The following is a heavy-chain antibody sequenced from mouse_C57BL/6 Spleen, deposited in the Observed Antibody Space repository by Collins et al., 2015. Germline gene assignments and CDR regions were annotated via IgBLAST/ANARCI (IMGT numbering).Heavy chain of an antibody. CDR1: GYTFTSYW. J-gene: IGHJ2*01. CDR2: IYPSDSET. Sequence: QVQLQQPGAELVRPGSSVKLSCKASGYTFTSYWMDWVKQRPGQGLEWIGNIYPSDSETHYNQKFKDKATLTVDKSSSTAYMQLSSLTSEDSAVYYCARYGDYGPRGFDYWGQGTTLTVSS. CDR3: ARYGDYGPRGFDY. V-gene: IGHV1-61*01. D-gene: IGHD2-13*01.